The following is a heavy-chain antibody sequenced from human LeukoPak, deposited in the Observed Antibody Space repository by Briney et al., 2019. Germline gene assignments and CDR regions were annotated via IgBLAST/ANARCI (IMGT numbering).Heavy chain of an antibody. CDR3: AKAGTGYDC. Sequence: GGSLRLSCAASGFTSSSYWMHWVRQAPGEGLVWVSRISTDGITTSHADSVKGRFTISRDNAKNTLYLQMNSLRADDTAVYYCAKAGTGYDCWGQGTLVTVSS. J-gene: IGHJ4*02. CDR1: GFTSSSYW. D-gene: IGHD5-12*01. CDR2: ISTDGITT. V-gene: IGHV3-74*01.